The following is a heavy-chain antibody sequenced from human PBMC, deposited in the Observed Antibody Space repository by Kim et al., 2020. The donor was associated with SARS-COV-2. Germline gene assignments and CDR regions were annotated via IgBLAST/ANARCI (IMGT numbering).Heavy chain of an antibody. Sequence: GGSLRLSCAASGFTFSASGLHWVRQASGKGLEWVGRIRTRSDNYATAYAASVKGRFTISRDDSKNTTYLQMSSLKAEDTAVYYCTRQLTASRSSSNGWGQGTLVTVSS. V-gene: IGHV3-73*01. J-gene: IGHJ4*02. D-gene: IGHD2-2*01. CDR2: IRTRSDNYAT. CDR3: TRQLTASRSSSNG. CDR1: GFTFSASG.